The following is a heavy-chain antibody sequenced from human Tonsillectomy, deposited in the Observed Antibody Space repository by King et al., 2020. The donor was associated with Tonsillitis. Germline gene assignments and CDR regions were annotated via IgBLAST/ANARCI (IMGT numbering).Heavy chain of an antibody. D-gene: IGHD2-21*02. J-gene: IGHJ5*02. V-gene: IGHV1-18*01. CDR2: ISTYNGNT. Sequence: IQLVQSGAEVKKPGASVKVSCKASGYTFTNYLINWVRQAPGQGLEWMGWISTYNGNTNYAPKIQGRVTMTTDTSTSTAYMELRSLTSDDTAVYYCARDLGYCSGGDCYSEGLNPWGQGTLVTVSS. CDR3: ARDLGYCSGGDCYSEGLNP. CDR1: GYTFTNYL.